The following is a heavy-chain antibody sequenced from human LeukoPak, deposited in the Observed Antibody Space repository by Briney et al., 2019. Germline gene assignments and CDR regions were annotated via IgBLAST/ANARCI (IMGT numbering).Heavy chain of an antibody. J-gene: IGHJ4*02. CDR1: GYTLTELS. CDR3: STGEVAGRVAYFDY. D-gene: IGHD5-12*01. CDR2: FDTEDGET. Sequence: ASVKVSCKVSGYTLTELSIHWVRQAPGKGLEWMGGFDTEDGETIYARKFQGRVTMTEDTSTDTAYMELSSLRSEDTAVYYCSTGEVAGRVAYFDYWGQGTLVTVCS. V-gene: IGHV1-24*01.